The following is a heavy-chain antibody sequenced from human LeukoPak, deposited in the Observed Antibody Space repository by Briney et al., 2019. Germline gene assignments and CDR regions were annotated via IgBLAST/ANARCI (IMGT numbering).Heavy chain of an antibody. D-gene: IGHD5-24*01. CDR3: ARGRRDDSNYRPFEY. J-gene: IGHJ4*02. Sequence: SETLSLTCAVYGGSFSGYYWSWIRQPPGKGWEWIGEINHSGSTNYNPSLKSRVTISVDTFKNQFSLKLSSVTAADTAVYYCARGRRDDSNYRPFEYWGQGILVTVSS. CDR1: GGSFSGYY. V-gene: IGHV4-34*01. CDR2: INHSGST.